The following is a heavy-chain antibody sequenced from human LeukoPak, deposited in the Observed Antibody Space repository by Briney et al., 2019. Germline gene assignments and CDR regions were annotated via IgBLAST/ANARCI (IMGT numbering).Heavy chain of an antibody. CDR1: GFTFSTYS. J-gene: IGHJ4*02. CDR3: ARPLRSSGHHCFDY. V-gene: IGHV3-48*01. CDR2: ITGSSSTI. D-gene: IGHD3-22*01. Sequence: GGSLRLSCAPSGFTFSTYSMNWVRQAPGEGLEWISYITGSSSTIHYADSVKGRFTISRDNAKNSLYLQMNSLRAEDTAVYYCARPLRSSGHHCFDYWGQGTLVTVSS.